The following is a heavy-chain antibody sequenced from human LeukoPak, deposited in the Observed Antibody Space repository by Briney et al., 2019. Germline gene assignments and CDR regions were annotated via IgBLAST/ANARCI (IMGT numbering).Heavy chain of an antibody. CDR2: INEGGNDK. Sequence: GGSLRLSCAASEFTFTKHWMTWVRRAPGKGLEWVASINEGGNDKYYVDSMEGRFTISRDNAKNSLYLQMNSLRAEDTAVYYCARLSPPPAAGSDYYYMDVWGRGTKVTVSS. D-gene: IGHD6-13*01. CDR3: ARLSPPPAAGSDYYYMDV. V-gene: IGHV3-7*01. CDR1: EFTFTKHW. J-gene: IGHJ6*03.